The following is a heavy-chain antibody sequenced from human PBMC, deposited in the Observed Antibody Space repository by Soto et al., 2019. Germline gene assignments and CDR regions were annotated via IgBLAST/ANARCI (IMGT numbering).Heavy chain of an antibody. CDR1: GGSISSSSYY. D-gene: IGHD2-21*02. V-gene: IGHV4-39*07. J-gene: IGHJ4*02. Sequence: SETLSLTCTVSGGSISSSSYYWGWIRQPPGKGLEWIGFIYNSGSTYYNPSLKSRVTISVDTSKNQFSLKLSSVTAADTAVYYCARGKKDRLDYWGQVTLVTVSS. CDR3: ARGKKDRLDY. CDR2: IYNSGST.